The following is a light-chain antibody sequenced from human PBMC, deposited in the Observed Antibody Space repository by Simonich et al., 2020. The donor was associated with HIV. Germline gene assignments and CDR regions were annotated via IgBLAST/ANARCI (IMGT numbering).Light chain of an antibody. Sequence: QSALTQPRSVSGSPGQSVTISCTGTSSDVGGYNYVSWYQQHPGKAPKLMIYDVSNRPSGVSYRFSASKSGNTASLTSSGLQAEDEANYYCNSYSSSSTVIFGGGTWLTVL. CDR3: NSYSSSSTVI. CDR2: DVS. V-gene: IGLV2-14*03. J-gene: IGLJ2*01. CDR1: SSDVGGYNY.